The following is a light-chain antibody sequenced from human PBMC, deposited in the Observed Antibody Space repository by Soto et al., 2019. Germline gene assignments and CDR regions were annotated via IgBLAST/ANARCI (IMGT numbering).Light chain of an antibody. CDR3: QQYNSYPRT. V-gene: IGKV1-5*03. Sequence: DIQMTQSPSTLSASVGDRVTITCRASQTSNRWLAWYQQKRGKAPKLLIYKASSLESGVPSRFSGSGSGTEFTLTISSLQPDDFATYYCQQYNSYPRTFGQGTKVDIK. CDR2: KAS. J-gene: IGKJ1*01. CDR1: QTSNRW.